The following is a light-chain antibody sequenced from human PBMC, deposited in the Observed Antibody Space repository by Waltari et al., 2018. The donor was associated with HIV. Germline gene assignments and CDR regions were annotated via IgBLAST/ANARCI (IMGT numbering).Light chain of an antibody. CDR2: DVS. Sequence: QSPLKQPRSLSWSPGPSVTISFTGTIRKIGGYYYVSWYQHHPGKAPNLILYDVSERPSGVPDRFSGSKSGNTASLTISGLQAEDEADYYCCSYAGTYTYVVFGGGTKLTVL. J-gene: IGLJ2*01. CDR1: IRKIGGYYY. CDR3: CSYAGTYTYVV. V-gene: IGLV2-11*01.